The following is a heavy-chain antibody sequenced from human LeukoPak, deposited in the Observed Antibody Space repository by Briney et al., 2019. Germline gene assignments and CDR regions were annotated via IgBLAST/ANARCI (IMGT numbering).Heavy chain of an antibody. CDR2: ISSSSSYI. Sequence: PGGSLRLSCAASGFTLSSYSMNWVRQAPGKGLEWVSSISSSSSYIYYADSVKGRFTISRDNAKNSLYLQMNSLRAEDTAVYYCASDGYYGSGSLFDYWGQGTLVTVSS. CDR1: GFTLSSYS. V-gene: IGHV3-21*01. CDR3: ASDGYYGSGSLFDY. D-gene: IGHD3-10*01. J-gene: IGHJ4*02.